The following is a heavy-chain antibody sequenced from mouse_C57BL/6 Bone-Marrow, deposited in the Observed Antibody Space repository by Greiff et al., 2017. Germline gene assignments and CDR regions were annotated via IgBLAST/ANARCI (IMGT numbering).Heavy chain of an antibody. CDR1: GFTFSDYG. Sequence: EVKLMESGGGLVKPGGSLKLSCAASGFTFSDYGMHWVRQAPEKGLEWVAYISSGSSTIYYADTVKGRFTISRDNAKDTLFLKMTRLRAEDTAMXYCASRHYFDYWGQGTTLTVSS. V-gene: IGHV5-17*01. J-gene: IGHJ2*01. CDR2: ISSGSSTI. CDR3: ASRHYFDY.